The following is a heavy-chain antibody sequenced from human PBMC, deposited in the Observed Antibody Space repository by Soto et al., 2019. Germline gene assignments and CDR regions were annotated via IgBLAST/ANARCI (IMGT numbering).Heavy chain of an antibody. Sequence: GGSLRLSCAASGFMLSNHGMHWVRQAPGKGLEWVAVIWSDGNNRYYADSVKGRFTISRDNSKNTLYLQMNSLRAEDTAVYYCVRGDNWNHAASDYWGQGTLVTVSS. J-gene: IGHJ4*02. CDR1: GFMLSNHG. D-gene: IGHD1-1*01. V-gene: IGHV3-33*01. CDR3: VRGDNWNHAASDY. CDR2: IWSDGNNR.